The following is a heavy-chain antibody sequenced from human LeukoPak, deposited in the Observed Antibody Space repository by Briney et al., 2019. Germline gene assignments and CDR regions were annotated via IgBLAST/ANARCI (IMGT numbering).Heavy chain of an antibody. CDR1: GGSISSYY. Sequence: SETLSLTCTVSGGSISSYYWSWIRQPPGKGLEWIGYIYYSGSTNYNPSLKNRVTISVDTSKNQFSLKLSSVTAADTAVYYCARDGRTGFQHWGQGTLVTVSS. V-gene: IGHV4-59*01. J-gene: IGHJ1*01. CDR2: IYYSGST. CDR3: ARDGRTGFQH.